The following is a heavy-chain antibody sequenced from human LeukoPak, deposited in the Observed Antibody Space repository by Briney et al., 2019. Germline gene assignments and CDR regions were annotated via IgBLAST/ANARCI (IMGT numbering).Heavy chain of an antibody. Sequence: GGSLRLSCAASGFTFSSYSMNWVRQAPGKGLEWVSSISSSSSYIYYADSVKGRFTISRDDAKNSLYLQMNSLRAEDTAVYYCARAIAVAGTDYWGQGTLVTVSS. CDR3: ARAIAVAGTDY. J-gene: IGHJ4*02. V-gene: IGHV3-21*01. CDR1: GFTFSSYS. CDR2: ISSSSSYI. D-gene: IGHD6-19*01.